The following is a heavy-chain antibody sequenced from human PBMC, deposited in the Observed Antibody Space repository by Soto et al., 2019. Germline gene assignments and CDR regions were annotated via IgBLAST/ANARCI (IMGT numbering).Heavy chain of an antibody. CDR1: GFTFTTFT. CDR3: AKEGQGYCSGGSCPDAFDI. V-gene: IGHV3-23*01. CDR2: ISGSGSST. J-gene: IGHJ3*02. Sequence: GGSLRLFCAASGFTFTTFTMNWVRQAPRQGLGWVSAISGSGSSTYYADSVKGRFTISRDNSKNTLYLQMNSLRAEDTAVYYCAKEGQGYCSGGSCPDAFDIWGQGTMVTVSS. D-gene: IGHD2-15*01.